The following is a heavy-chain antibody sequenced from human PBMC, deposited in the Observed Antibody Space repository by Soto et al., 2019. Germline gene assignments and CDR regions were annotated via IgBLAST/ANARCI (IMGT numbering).Heavy chain of an antibody. CDR1: GGTFSSYA. CDR2: IIPIFGTA. CDR3: AREALYYYDSSGYLGNAFDI. D-gene: IGHD3-22*01. J-gene: IGHJ3*02. V-gene: IGHV1-69*13. Sequence: SVKVSCKASGGTFSSYAISWVRQAPGQGLEWMGGIIPIFGTANYAQKFQGRVTITADESTSTAYMELSSLRSEDTAVYYCAREALYYYDSSGYLGNAFDIWGQGTMVTV.